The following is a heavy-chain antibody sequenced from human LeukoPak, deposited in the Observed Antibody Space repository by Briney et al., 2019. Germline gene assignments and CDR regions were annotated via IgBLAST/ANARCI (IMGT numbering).Heavy chain of an antibody. CDR1: GGSFSGYY. V-gene: IGHV4-34*01. Sequence: SETLSLTCAVYGGSFSGYYWSWIRQPPGKGLEWIGEINHSGSTNYNPSLKSRVTISVDTSKNQFSLKLSSVTAADTAVYYCARVTNILTGYYTYQGPDYWGQGTLVTVSS. D-gene: IGHD3-9*01. J-gene: IGHJ4*02. CDR3: ARVTNILTGYYTYQGPDY. CDR2: INHSGST.